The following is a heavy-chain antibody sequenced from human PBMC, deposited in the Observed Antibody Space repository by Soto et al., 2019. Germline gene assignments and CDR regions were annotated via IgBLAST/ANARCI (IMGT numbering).Heavy chain of an antibody. D-gene: IGHD2-21*02. CDR1: GGSISSYY. V-gene: IGHV4-59*08. CDR2: IYYSGST. Sequence: QVQLQESGPGLVKPSETLSLTCTVSGGSISSYYWSWIRQPPGKGLEWIGYIYYSGSTNYNPSLKGGVTISVDTSKNQFSLKLSSVTAADTAVYYCARQRYCGGDCYSGPFDYWGQGTLVTVSS. CDR3: ARQRYCGGDCYSGPFDY. J-gene: IGHJ4*02.